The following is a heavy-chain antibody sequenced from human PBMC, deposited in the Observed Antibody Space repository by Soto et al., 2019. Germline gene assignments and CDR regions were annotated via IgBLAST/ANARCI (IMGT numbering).Heavy chain of an antibody. CDR3: ARGGEHIVVAAMDV. CDR1: GGTFSSYA. D-gene: IGHD2-21*01. V-gene: IGHV1-69*13. CDR2: IIPIFGTA. J-gene: IGHJ6*02. Sequence: ASVKVSCKASGGTFSSYAISWVRQAPGQGLEWTGGIIPIFGTANYAQKFQGRVTITADESTSTAYMELSSLRSEDTAVYYWARGGEHIVVAAMDVWGQGTTVTVSS.